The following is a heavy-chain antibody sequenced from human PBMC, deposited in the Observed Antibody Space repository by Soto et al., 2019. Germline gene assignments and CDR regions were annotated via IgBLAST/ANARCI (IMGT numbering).Heavy chain of an antibody. Sequence: GGSLRLSCAASGFTFSSYAMSWVRQAPGKGLEWVSAISGSGGSTYYADSVKGRFTISRDNSKNTLYLQMNSLRAEDTAVYYCASQLAAAATLPPIDYWGQGTLVTVSS. CDR3: ASQLAAAATLPPIDY. CDR1: GFTFSSYA. J-gene: IGHJ4*02. CDR2: ISGSGGST. D-gene: IGHD6-13*01. V-gene: IGHV3-23*01.